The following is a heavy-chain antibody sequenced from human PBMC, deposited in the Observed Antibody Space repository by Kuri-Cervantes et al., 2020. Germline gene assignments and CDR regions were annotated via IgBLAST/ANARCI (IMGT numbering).Heavy chain of an antibody. V-gene: IGHV4-38-2*02. CDR2: IHHSGIT. J-gene: IGHJ4*02. D-gene: IGHD3-16*01. Sequence: SETLSLTCAVYGYSFTSDYHWGWIRQPPGKGLEWIGTIHHSGITYYNPSLKSRVTISVDTSKNQFSLKLSSVTAADTAVYYCARDGGGLDYWGQGTLVTVSS. CDR3: ARDGGGLDY. CDR1: GYSFTSDYH.